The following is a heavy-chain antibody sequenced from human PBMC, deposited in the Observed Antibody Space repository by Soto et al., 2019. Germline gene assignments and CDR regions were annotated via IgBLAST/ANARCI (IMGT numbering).Heavy chain of an antibody. Sequence: SPTLSLTCAISGDSVSSNSAVWHLIRQSPSRGLEWLGRTYYRSKWYNDYAVSVKSRITINPDTSKNQFSLQLNSVTPEDTAVYYCARDYELYCSSTSCYYYGMDVWGQGTTVTVSS. D-gene: IGHD2-2*01. J-gene: IGHJ6*02. CDR1: GDSVSSNSAV. CDR2: TYYRSKWYN. V-gene: IGHV6-1*01. CDR3: ARDYELYCSSTSCYYYGMDV.